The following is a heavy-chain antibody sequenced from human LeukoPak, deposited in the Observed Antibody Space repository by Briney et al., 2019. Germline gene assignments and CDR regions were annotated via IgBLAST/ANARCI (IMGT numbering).Heavy chain of an antibody. Sequence: GGSLRLSCAAFAFTLDDYGMSCGPHAPGKGREWVSGINWNGGSTVYADPVKGQFTISRENANNSLYLQIDSLRAEDTALCYCARARTTIFGVVRGGFDPWGQGTLVTVSS. CDR2: INWNGGST. CDR1: AFTLDDYG. D-gene: IGHD3-3*01. J-gene: IGHJ5*02. V-gene: IGHV3-20*04. CDR3: ARARTTIFGVVRGGFDP.